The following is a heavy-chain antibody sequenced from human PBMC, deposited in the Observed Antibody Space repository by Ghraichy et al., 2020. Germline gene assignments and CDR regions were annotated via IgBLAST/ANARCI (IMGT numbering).Heavy chain of an antibody. CDR1: GYSFTSYW. D-gene: IGHD6-19*01. Sequence: GESLNISCKGSGYSFTSYWIGWVRQMPGKGLEWMWIIYPGDSDTRYSLSFPGQVTISADKSISTAYLQWSSLKPSDTAMYYCARQPSSVWPKDYGGQGNLVTVSS. J-gene: IGHJ4*02. V-gene: IGHV5-51*01. CDR3: ARQPSSVWPKDY. CDR2: IYPGDSDT.